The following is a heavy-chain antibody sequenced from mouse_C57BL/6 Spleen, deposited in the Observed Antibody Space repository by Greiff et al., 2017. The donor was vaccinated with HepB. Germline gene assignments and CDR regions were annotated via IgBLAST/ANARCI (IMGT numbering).Heavy chain of an antibody. D-gene: IGHD2-5*01. V-gene: IGHV1-72*01. CDR3: ARSGLSNYFFSAY. J-gene: IGHJ3*01. CDR1: GYTFTSYW. Sequence: VQLQQPGAELVKPGASVKLSCKASGYTFTSYWMHWVKQRPGRGREWIGRIDPNSGGTKYNEKFKSKATLTVDKPSSTAYMQLSSLTSEDSAVYYCARSGLSNYFFSAYWGQGTLVTVSA. CDR2: IDPNSGGT.